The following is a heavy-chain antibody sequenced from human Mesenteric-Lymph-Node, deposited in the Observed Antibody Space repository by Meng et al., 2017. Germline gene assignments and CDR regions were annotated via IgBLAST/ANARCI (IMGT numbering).Heavy chain of an antibody. CDR3: ARHHHSPTFDY. Sequence: QLQLQGSGPGLLKPSETLSLTCTVSGGSISSSSYYWAWIRQPPGEGLEWIGSVVYSGTTYYTSSLKSRVSISVDTSKNQFSLKLSSVTAADTAVYYCARHHHSPTFDYWGQGTLVTVSS. D-gene: IGHD1-14*01. J-gene: IGHJ4*02. V-gene: IGHV4-39*01. CDR1: GGSISSSSYY. CDR2: VVYSGTT.